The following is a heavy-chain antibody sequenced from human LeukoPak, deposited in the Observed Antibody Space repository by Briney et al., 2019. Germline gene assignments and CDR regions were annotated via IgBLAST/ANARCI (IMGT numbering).Heavy chain of an antibody. V-gene: IGHV1-8*01. Sequence: ASVKVSCKASGYTFTSYDINWVRQATGQGLEWMGWMNPNSGNTGYAQKFQGRVTMTRNTSIGTAYMELSSLRSEDTAVYYCARVPSYSRDGPDYWGQGTQVTVSS. D-gene: IGHD6-13*01. CDR3: ARVPSYSRDGPDY. J-gene: IGHJ4*02. CDR1: GYTFTSYD. CDR2: MNPNSGNT.